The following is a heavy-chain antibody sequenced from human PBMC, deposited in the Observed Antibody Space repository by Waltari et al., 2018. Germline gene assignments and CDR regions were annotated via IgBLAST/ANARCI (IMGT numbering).Heavy chain of an antibody. D-gene: IGHD2-15*01. Sequence: QVQLVQSGAEVKKTGSSVKFSCTASGGTFSTSAISWVRQAPGQGLEWMGGIIPILGIANYSQKFQGRVTITADKSTSTAYMELSSLRSEDTAVYYCARMVAASADAFDIWGQGTMVTVSS. CDR3: ARMVAASADAFDI. J-gene: IGHJ3*02. CDR1: GGTFSTSA. CDR2: IIPILGIA. V-gene: IGHV1-69*10.